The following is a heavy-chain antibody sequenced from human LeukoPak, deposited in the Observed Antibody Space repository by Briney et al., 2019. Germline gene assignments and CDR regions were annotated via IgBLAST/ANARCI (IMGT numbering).Heavy chain of an antibody. CDR2: IYCSGST. V-gene: IGHV4-39*07. CDR1: GGSISSSSYY. D-gene: IGHD6-19*01. CDR3: ARLKGYSSGWYPSYYFDY. Sequence: SETLSLTCTVSGGSISSSSYYWGWIRQPPGKGLEWIGSIYCSGSTYYNPSLRSRVTISVDTSKNQFSLKLSSVTAADTAVYYCARLKGYSSGWYPSYYFDYWGQGTLVTVSS. J-gene: IGHJ4*02.